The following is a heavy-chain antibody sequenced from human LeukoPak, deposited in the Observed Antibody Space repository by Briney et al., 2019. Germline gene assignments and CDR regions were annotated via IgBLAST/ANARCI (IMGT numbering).Heavy chain of an antibody. CDR2: IYYTGST. CDR3: ARHKCLDYTSPIVS. Sequence: SETLSLTCPVSGGSVSSSRYYWGWIRQPPGKGLEWIGSIYYTGSTYYKPSLKSRVTISVDASKNQISLKLSSVTAADTALYICARHKCLDYTSPIVSRGQGTLVTVSS. V-gene: IGHV4-39*01. CDR1: GGSVSSSRYY. J-gene: IGHJ4*02. D-gene: IGHD4/OR15-4a*01.